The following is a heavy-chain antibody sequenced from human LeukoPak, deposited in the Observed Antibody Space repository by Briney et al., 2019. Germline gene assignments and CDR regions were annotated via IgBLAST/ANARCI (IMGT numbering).Heavy chain of an antibody. CDR2: IYSDGST. Sequence: GGSLRLSCAASGFIVSGDFMSWVRQAPGKGLEWVSVIYSDGSTYYADSVKGRFTISRDNSKNTLDLQMTGLRAEDTAIYYCARERGRGRDSPWFDYWGQGTLVTVSS. CDR1: GFIVSGDF. D-gene: IGHD1-26*01. CDR3: ARERGRGRDSPWFDY. V-gene: IGHV3-53*01. J-gene: IGHJ4*02.